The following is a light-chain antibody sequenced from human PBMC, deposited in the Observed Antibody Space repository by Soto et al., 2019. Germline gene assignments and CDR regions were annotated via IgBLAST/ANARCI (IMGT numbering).Light chain of an antibody. CDR3: MLYFGGAQRYV. J-gene: IGLJ1*01. CDR1: TGAVTSGFF. V-gene: IGLV7-43*01. CDR2: STN. Sequence: QAVVTQEPSLTVSPGGTVTLTCASSTGAVTSGFFPNWFQQKPGQVPRALIYSTNSKHSWTPARFSGSLLGGKAALTLSGVQPEDEADYYCMLYFGGAQRYVFGTGTKVTVL.